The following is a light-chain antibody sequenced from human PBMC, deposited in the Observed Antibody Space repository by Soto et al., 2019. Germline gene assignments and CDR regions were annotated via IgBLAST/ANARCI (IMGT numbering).Light chain of an antibody. Sequence: ERVLTQSPATLSASPGARCTLSCRASQSVNHNVAWYHQKPGQPPRLLIYGARSRATGVPARFSGSGTGTDFTLTISSLQSEDFGVYYCHQYNNWPPSTVGQGTRLEIK. V-gene: IGKV3-15*01. CDR3: HQYNNWPPST. CDR1: QSVNHN. J-gene: IGKJ5*01. CDR2: GAR.